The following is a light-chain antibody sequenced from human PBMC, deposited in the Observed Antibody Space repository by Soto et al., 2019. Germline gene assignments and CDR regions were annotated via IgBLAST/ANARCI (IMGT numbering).Light chain of an antibody. J-gene: IGKJ5*01. V-gene: IGKV3-20*01. Sequence: PGDRATLSCWASQSLRSSYLAWYQRKPGQAPRLLMFGASRRATGIPDRFNGSGSGTDFILTISRLEPEDVAVYYCQQHGTSPYTFGQGTRLENK. CDR1: QSLRSSY. CDR3: QQHGTSPYT. CDR2: GAS.